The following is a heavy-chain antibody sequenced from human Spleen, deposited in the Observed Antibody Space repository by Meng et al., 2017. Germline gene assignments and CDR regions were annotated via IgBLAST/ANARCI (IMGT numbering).Heavy chain of an antibody. V-gene: IGHV3-9*01. D-gene: IGHD5-12*01. J-gene: IGHJ6*02. CDR1: GFTFDDYA. CDR2: ISWNSGSI. CDR3: ARDKRGWLRSLYYYGMDV. Sequence: SLKISCAASGFTFDDYAMHWVRQAPGKGLEWVSGISWNSGSIVYADSVKGRFTISRDNAKNSLYLQMNSLRAEDTAVYYCARDKRGWLRSLYYYGMDVWGQGTTVTVSS.